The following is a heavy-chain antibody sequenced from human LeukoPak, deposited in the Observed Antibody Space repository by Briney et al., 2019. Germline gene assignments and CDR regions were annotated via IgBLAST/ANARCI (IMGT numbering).Heavy chain of an antibody. J-gene: IGHJ2*01. D-gene: IGHD2-2*01. CDR3: ARGGKVVVPAAYFDL. CDR2: VTPIFGTA. V-gene: IGHV1-69*13. CDR1: GDTFSTHV. Sequence: ASVKVSCKASGDTFSTHVISWVRQASGQGLEWMGGVTPIFGTAKYAQKFQGRVTITADESTSTAYMELSSLRSEDTAVYYCARGGKVVVPAAYFDLWGRGTLVTVSS.